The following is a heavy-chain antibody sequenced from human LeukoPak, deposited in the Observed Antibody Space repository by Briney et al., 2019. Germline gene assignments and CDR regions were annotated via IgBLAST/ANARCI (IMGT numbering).Heavy chain of an antibody. D-gene: IGHD3-9*01. J-gene: IGHJ2*01. Sequence: ASVKVSCKASGYTFTSYDINWVRQATGQGLEWMGWMNPNSGNTGYAQKFQGRVTITRNTSISTAYMELHSLRSDDTAIYYCVRDYDILSGYYRQDWYFDLWGRGTLVTVSS. V-gene: IGHV1-8*03. CDR2: MNPNSGNT. CDR1: GYTFTSYD. CDR3: VRDYDILSGYYRQDWYFDL.